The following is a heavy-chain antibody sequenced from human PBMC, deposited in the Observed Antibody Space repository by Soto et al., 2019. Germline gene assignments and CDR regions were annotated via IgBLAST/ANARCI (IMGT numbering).Heavy chain of an antibody. D-gene: IGHD3-10*01. V-gene: IGHV4-59*12. J-gene: IGHJ4*02. Sequence: SETLSLTCTVSGGSISGYYWSWIRQPPGKGLEWIGYIYYSGSTNYNPSLKSRVTISVDTSMTQFSLTLSSVTAADTALYYCARKYSGTWGFDYWGQGTLVTVSS. CDR3: ARKYSGTWGFDY. CDR1: GGSISGYY. CDR2: IYYSGST.